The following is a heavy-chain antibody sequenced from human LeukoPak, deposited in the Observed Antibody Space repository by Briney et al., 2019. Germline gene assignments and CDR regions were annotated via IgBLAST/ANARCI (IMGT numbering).Heavy chain of an antibody. V-gene: IGHV3-23*01. CDR2: INGNGRNT. J-gene: IGHJ4*02. CDR3: ARVGDQQLVKVGDY. CDR1: GFTFSSYA. Sequence: GGSLRLSCAASGFTFSSYAMSWVRQAPGKGLEWVSAINGNGRNTYYADSVKGRFTISRDNSKNTLYLQINSLRAEDTAVYYCARVGDQQLVKVGDYWGQGTLVTVSS. D-gene: IGHD6-13*01.